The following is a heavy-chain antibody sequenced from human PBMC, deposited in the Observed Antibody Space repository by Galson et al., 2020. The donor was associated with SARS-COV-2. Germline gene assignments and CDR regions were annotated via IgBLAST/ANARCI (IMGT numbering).Heavy chain of an antibody. J-gene: IGHJ4*02. CDR1: GFPLTTSGAG. Sequence: ESGPTLVKPTQTRTLTCTFSGFPLTTSGAGGDWIRQPPGKALEWLALIHGNDDKYYNPSLKHRLTVTKDTSKNQVVLTMSNMDPVDTATYYCAHFLGMGGFTTDLDYWGQGTLVTVSS. CDR2: IHGNDDK. D-gene: IGHD3-22*01. CDR3: AHFLGMGGFTTDLDY. V-gene: IGHV2-5*01.